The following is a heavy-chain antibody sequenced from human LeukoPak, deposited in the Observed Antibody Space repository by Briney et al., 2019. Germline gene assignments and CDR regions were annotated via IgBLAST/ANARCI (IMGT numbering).Heavy chain of an antibody. Sequence: GASVKVSCKASGYSFSSSGINWVRQAPGHGLEWMGWISASNGNTDYAQNFQGRVTMTTDTSTSTAYMELKSLRSDDTAVYYCAREGRLAPWLEPGGWFDPWGQGTLVTVSS. J-gene: IGHJ5*02. CDR2: ISASNGNT. D-gene: IGHD6-19*01. CDR1: GYSFSSSG. V-gene: IGHV1-18*01. CDR3: AREGRLAPWLEPGGWFDP.